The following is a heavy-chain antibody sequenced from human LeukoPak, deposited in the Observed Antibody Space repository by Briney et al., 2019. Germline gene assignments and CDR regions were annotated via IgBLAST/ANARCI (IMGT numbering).Heavy chain of an antibody. CDR3: AKDLTNYDFWSGYYKPYYFDY. V-gene: IGHV3-23*01. CDR2: ISGSGGST. Sequence: QSGGSLRLSCAASGFTFSSYAMSWVRQAPGKGLEWVSAISGSGGSTYYADSVKGRFTISRDNSKNTLYLQMNSLRAEDTAVYYCAKDLTNYDFWSGYYKPYYFDYWGQGTLVTVSS. D-gene: IGHD3-3*01. CDR1: GFTFSSYA. J-gene: IGHJ4*02.